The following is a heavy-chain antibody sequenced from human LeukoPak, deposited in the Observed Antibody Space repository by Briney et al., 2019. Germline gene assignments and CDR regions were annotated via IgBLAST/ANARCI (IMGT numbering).Heavy chain of an antibody. CDR1: GGSISTYY. CDR2: IYYSGST. V-gene: IGHV4-59*01. CDR3: ARDRDSSGYYYHFDY. D-gene: IGHD3-22*01. Sequence: SETLSLTCTVSGGSISTYYWTWLRQSPGKGLEWIGHIYYSGSTTYNPSLKSRVTISVDTSKNQFSLRLSSVTAADTAVYYCARDRDSSGYYYHFDYWGQGSLVTVSS. J-gene: IGHJ4*02.